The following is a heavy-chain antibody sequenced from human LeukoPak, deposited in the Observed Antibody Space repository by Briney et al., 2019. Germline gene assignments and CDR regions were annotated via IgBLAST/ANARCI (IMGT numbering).Heavy chain of an antibody. CDR2: INPNSGGT. CDR1: GYTFTGCY. J-gene: IGHJ3*02. V-gene: IGHV1-2*02. CDR3: ARDSLIVLMVYAAPDAFDI. Sequence: ASVKVSCKASGYTFTGCYMHWVRQAPGQGLEWMGWINPNSGGTNYAQKFQGRVTMTRDTSISTAYMELSRLRSDDTAVYYCARDSLIVLMVYAAPDAFDIWGQGTMVTVSS. D-gene: IGHD2-8*01.